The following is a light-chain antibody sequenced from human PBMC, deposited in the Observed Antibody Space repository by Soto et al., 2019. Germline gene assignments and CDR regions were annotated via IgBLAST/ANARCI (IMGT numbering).Light chain of an antibody. CDR1: QSVSSY. CDR3: QQRSNWPWT. V-gene: IGKV3-11*01. CDR2: EAS. J-gene: IGKJ1*01. Sequence: EIVLTQSPATLSLSPGERSTLSCRASQSVSSYLAWYQQKPGQAPRLLMYEASSRATGIQARFSGGGSGTDFTLTISSLEPEDFAVYYCQQRSNWPWTFGQGTKVEIK.